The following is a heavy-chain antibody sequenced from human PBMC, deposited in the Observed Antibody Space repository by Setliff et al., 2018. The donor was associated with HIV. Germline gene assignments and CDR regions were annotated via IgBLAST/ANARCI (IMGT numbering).Heavy chain of an antibody. CDR3: ARLIHTGLLYLDY. CDR2: IYTSGTT. V-gene: IGHV4-4*09. Sequence: PSETLSLTCSVSGVSISGHYWTWVRQPPGKGLEWIGYIYTSGTTEYNPSLERRVTISLDTAKDQVSLKLRSVTAADTALYYCARLIHTGLLYLDYWGLGRLVTVSS. D-gene: IGHD2-8*02. J-gene: IGHJ4*02. CDR1: GVSISGHY.